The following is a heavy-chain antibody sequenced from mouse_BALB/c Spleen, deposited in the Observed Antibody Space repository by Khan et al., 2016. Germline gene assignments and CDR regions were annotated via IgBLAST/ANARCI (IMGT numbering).Heavy chain of an antibody. V-gene: IGHV3-2*02. CDR2: ISYSGST. J-gene: IGHJ3*01. CDR3: ARFAY. CDR1: GYSITSDYA. Sequence: EVQLQESGPGLVKPSQSLSLTCTVTGYSITSDYAWNWIRQFPGNKLEWMGYISYSGSTSYTPSLKSRISITRDTSKNQFFLQLNSVTTEDTATYYCARFAYWGQGTLVTVSA.